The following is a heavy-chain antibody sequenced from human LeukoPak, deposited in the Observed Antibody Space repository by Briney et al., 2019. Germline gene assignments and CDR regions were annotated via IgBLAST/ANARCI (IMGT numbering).Heavy chain of an antibody. D-gene: IGHD5-12*01. CDR1: GYTFTGYY. V-gene: IGHV1-2*02. CDR3: ARDGRDGYNSLDY. Sequence: GASVKVSCKASGYTFTGYYMHWVRQAPGQGLEWMGWINPNSGGTNYAQKFQGRVTMTRDRSISTAYMELSRLRSDDTAVYCCARDGRDGYNSLDYWGQGTLVTVSS. J-gene: IGHJ4*02. CDR2: INPNSGGT.